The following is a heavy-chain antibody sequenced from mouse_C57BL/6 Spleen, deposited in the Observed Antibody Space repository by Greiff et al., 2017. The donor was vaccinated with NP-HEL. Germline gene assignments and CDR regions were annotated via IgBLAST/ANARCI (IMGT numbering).Heavy chain of an antibody. CDR2: IWRGGST. V-gene: IGHV2-5*01. Sequence: QVQLKESGPGLVQPSQSLSITCTVSGFSLTSYGVHWVRQSPGKGLEWLGVIWRGGSTDYNAAFMSRLSITKDNSKSQVFFKMNSLQADDTAIYYCAKNPHYYGSSYHYAMDYWGQGTSVTVSS. J-gene: IGHJ4*01. CDR3: AKNPHYYGSSYHYAMDY. CDR1: GFSLTSYG. D-gene: IGHD1-1*01.